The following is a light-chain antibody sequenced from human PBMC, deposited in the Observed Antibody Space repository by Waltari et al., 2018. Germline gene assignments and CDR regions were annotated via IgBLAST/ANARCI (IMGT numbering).Light chain of an antibody. CDR3: VLYLGSDTWV. J-gene: IGLJ3*02. CDR1: SGSVSTNYY. V-gene: IGLV8-61*01. CDR2: NTN. Sequence: QTVVTQEPSFSVSPGGTVTLTCGLTSGSVSTNYYPSWYQQTPGQAPRALIYNTNSRSYGVPDRFSGSILGNKAALTITGAQADDESDYYCVLYLGSDTWVFGGGTKLTVL.